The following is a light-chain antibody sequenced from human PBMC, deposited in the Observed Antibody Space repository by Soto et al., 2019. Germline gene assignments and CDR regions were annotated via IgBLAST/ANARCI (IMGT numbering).Light chain of an antibody. J-gene: IGKJ2*01. CDR2: GAS. CDR3: QQYNDWPFT. CDR1: QSVSSN. Sequence: EIVMTQSPASLSVSPGERATLSCRASQSVSSNLAWYQQKPGQAPRLLIYGASTRATGFPARFSGSGSGTAFTLTISSLQAEDFAVYYCQQYNDWPFTFGQGTKLDIK. V-gene: IGKV3-15*01.